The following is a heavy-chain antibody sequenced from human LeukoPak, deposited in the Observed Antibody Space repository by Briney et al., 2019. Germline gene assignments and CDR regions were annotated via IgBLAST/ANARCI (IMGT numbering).Heavy chain of an antibody. Sequence: AGGSLRLSCAASGFTFSSYAMSWVRQAPGKGLEWVSAISGSGGSTYYADSVKGRFTISRDNSKNTLYLQMNSLRAEDTAVYYCAKDSKIKWELLYYFDYWGQGTLVTVSS. CDR1: GFTFSSYA. D-gene: IGHD1-26*01. CDR2: ISGSGGST. V-gene: IGHV3-23*01. CDR3: AKDSKIKWELLYYFDY. J-gene: IGHJ4*02.